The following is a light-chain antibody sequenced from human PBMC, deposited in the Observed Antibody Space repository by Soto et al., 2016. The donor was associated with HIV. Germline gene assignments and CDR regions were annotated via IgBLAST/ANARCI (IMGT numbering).Light chain of an antibody. J-gene: IGLJ3*02. CDR2: GDR. V-gene: IGLV3-21*03. Sequence: SYELTQPAAVSVAPGKLATITCEGDNLGSQSVHWYQQKPGQAPVLVVYGDRARPPGIPARFSGSTSGDSAILTISRVEVGDEADYYCQVWDSRSDGLFGGGTKLTVL. CDR3: QVWDSRSDGL. CDR1: NLGSQS.